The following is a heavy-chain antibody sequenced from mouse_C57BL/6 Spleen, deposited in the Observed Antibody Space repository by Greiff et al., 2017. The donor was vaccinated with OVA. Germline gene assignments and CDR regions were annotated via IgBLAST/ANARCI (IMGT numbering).Heavy chain of an antibody. D-gene: IGHD4-1*01. CDR3: AIELGLDY. Sequence: LQASGPVLVNPGASVKMSCKASGYTFTYYYMNWVNQSHGKSLEWIGVINPYNVGTSYNQKFKGKATLTVAKSSSTAYMELNSLTSEDSAVYYCAIELGLDYWGQGTTRTVSS. CDR2: INPYNVGT. CDR1: GYTFTYYY. V-gene: IGHV1-19*01. J-gene: IGHJ2*01.